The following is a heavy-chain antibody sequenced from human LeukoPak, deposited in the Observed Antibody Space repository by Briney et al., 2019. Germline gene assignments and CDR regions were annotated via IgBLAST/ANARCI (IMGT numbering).Heavy chain of an antibody. V-gene: IGHV1-46*01. CDR2: INPFGGDT. CDR1: GYTFSSYY. D-gene: IGHD6-19*01. Sequence: ASVKVSCKASGYTFSSYYIHWVRQAPGQGLEWMGIINPFGGDTTYAQRFQGRVTLTSDTSTSTVDVELTSPRYEDTAVYYCARDGRYTSGWSFDYWGQGTLVTVSS. J-gene: IGHJ4*02. CDR3: ARDGRYTSGWSFDY.